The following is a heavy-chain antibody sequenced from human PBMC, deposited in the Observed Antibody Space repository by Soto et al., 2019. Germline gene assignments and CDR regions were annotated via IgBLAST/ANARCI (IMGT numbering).Heavy chain of an antibody. V-gene: IGHV3-33*01. CDR3: ARPLVSDYSNYGGFDP. CDR1: VFTFISYG. Sequence: GWSLRLSCASSVFTFISYGMHWVRQAPGKGLEWVAVIWYDGSNKYYADSVKGRFTISRDNSKNTLYLQMNSLRAEDTAVYYCARPLVSDYSNYGGFDPWGQGTLVTVSS. CDR2: IWYDGSNK. J-gene: IGHJ5*02. D-gene: IGHD4-4*01.